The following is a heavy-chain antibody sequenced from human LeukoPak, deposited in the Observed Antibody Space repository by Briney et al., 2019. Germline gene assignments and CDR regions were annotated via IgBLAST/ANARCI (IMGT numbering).Heavy chain of an antibody. CDR3: ARARDSGSYPDAFDI. CDR1: GFTVSSNY. J-gene: IGHJ3*02. Sequence: PGGPLRLSCAASGFTVSSNYMSWVRQAPGKGLEWVSVIYSGGSTYYADSVKGRFTISRDNSKNTLYLQMNSLRAEDTAVYYCARARDSGSYPDAFDIWGQGTMVTVSS. V-gene: IGHV3-53*01. D-gene: IGHD1-26*01. CDR2: IYSGGST.